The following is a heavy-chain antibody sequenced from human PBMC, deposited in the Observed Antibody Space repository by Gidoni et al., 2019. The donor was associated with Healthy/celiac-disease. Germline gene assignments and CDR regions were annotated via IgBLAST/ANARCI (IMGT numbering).Heavy chain of an antibody. CDR1: AFTFSSYG. D-gene: IGHD3-22*01. CDR2: ISYDGSNK. Sequence: QVQLVESGGGVVQPGRPLRLSCAASAFTFSSYGMHWVRQAPGKGLEWVAVISYDGSNKYYADSVKGRFTISRDNSKNTLYLQMNSLRAEDTAVYYCAKARYYYDSSGPPRLDYWGQGTLVTVSS. CDR3: AKARYYYDSSGPPRLDY. J-gene: IGHJ4*02. V-gene: IGHV3-30*18.